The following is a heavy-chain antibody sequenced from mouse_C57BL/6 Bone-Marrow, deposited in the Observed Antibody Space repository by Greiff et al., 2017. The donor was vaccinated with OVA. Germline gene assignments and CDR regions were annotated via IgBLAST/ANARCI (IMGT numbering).Heavy chain of an antibody. J-gene: IGHJ3*01. Sequence: QVQLQQSGPELVKPGASVKISCKASGYAFSSSWMNWVKQRPGKGLEWIGRIYPGDGDTNYNGKFKGQATLTADKSSSTAYMQLSSLTSEDSAVYFCASFPSDGYYDAYWGQGTLVTVSA. CDR2: IYPGDGDT. CDR1: GYAFSSSW. V-gene: IGHV1-82*01. CDR3: ASFPSDGYYDAY. D-gene: IGHD2-3*01.